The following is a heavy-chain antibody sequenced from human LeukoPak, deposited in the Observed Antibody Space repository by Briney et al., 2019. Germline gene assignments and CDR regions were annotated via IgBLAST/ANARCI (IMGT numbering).Heavy chain of an antibody. CDR2: IYYSGST. CDR3: ARDRAQPDGLTPFDY. V-gene: IGHV4-39*07. D-gene: IGHD5-24*01. Sequence: SETLPLTCTVSGGSISSSSYYWGWLRQPPGKGLEWIGSIYYSGSTYYNPSLKSRVTISVDTSKNQFSLKLSSVTAADTAVYYCARDRAQPDGLTPFDYWGQGTLVTVSS. J-gene: IGHJ4*02. CDR1: GGSISSSSYY.